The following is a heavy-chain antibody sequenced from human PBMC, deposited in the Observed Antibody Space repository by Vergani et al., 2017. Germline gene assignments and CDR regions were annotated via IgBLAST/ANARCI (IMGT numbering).Heavy chain of an antibody. CDR2: VSGSSATP. V-gene: IGHV3-23*04. D-gene: IGHD5-12*01. Sequence: EVQLVESGGDLVQPGRSLRLSCAASGFSFPGYAMSWVRQAPGKGLEWVSSVSGSSATPYYADSVKGRFIISRDNSKNTLHLQMNSLRAGDTAVYYCTKGSRGYTGYFFDYWGQGTLATVSS. J-gene: IGHJ4*02. CDR3: TKGSRGYTGYFFDY. CDR1: GFSFPGYA.